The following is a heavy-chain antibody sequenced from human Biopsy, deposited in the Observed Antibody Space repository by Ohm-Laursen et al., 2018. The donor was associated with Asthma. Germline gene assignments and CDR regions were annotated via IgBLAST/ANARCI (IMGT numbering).Heavy chain of an antibody. V-gene: IGHV4-39*01. CDR3: ARHDHRWDTYADF. Sequence: TLSLTCTVSGASITSSAYYWGWIRQPPGKGLEWIGSMYSGETTYYSQSLKSRVTISVDTSKNQFHLILSSVTAADTAVYYCARHDHRWDTYADFWGQGTLVTVSS. D-gene: IGHD2-2*01. CDR2: MYSGETT. CDR1: GASITSSAYY. J-gene: IGHJ4*02.